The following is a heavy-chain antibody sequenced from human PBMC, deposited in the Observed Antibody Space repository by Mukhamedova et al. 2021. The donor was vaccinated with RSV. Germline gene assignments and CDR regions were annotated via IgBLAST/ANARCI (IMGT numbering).Heavy chain of an antibody. Sequence: GVGVGWIRQPPGKALEWLALIYWDDDKRYSPSLKSRLTITKDTSKNQVVLTMTNMDPVDTATYYCANDIEAFDIWGQGTMVTVSS. V-gene: IGHV2-5*02. CDR1: GVG. CDR2: IYWDDDK. J-gene: IGHJ3*02. CDR3: ANDIEAFDI.